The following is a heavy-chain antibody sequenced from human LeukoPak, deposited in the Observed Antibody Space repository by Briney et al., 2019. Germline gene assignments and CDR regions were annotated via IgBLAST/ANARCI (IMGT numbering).Heavy chain of an antibody. CDR2: IHHSGRA. Sequence: PSETLSLTCTVSGASISSYYWIWIRQPPGKGLEWIGDIHHSGRANYNPSLKSRVTTSLDTPKNQISLKLSSVTATDTAVYYCASPQTMGSSSPLAYWGQGTLVTVSS. V-gene: IGHV4-59*01. CDR3: ASPQTMGSSSPLAY. J-gene: IGHJ4*02. CDR1: GASISSYY. D-gene: IGHD2-2*01.